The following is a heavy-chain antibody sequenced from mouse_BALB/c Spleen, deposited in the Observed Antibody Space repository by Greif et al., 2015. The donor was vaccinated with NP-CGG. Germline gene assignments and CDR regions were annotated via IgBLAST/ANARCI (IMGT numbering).Heavy chain of an antibody. V-gene: IGHV14-4*02. D-gene: IGHD1-2*01. Sequence: EVKLMESGAELVRSGASVKLSCTASGFNIKDYYMHWVKQRPEQGLEWIGWIDPENGDTEYAPKFQGKATMTADTSSNTAYLQLSSRTSEDTAVYYCAITTADYWGQGTTLTVSS. CDR1: GFNIKDYY. J-gene: IGHJ2*01. CDR2: IDPENGDT. CDR3: AITTADY.